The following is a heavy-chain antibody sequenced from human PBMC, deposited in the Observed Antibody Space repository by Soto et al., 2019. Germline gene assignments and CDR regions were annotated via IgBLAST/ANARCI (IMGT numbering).Heavy chain of an antibody. CDR2: IIVGNGKT. J-gene: IGHJ4*02. CDR3: ARKTAVTDYYFDY. V-gene: IGHV1-3*01. CDR1: GYTFPAYT. Sequence: SVKVSFKASGYTFPAYTMNWVRQAPGQRPEWMGWIIVGNGKTRYSQKFQGRVTFTRDTSASTVYLELSSLRSGDTAMYYCARKTAVTDYYFDYWGQGTLVTVSS. D-gene: IGHD6-19*01.